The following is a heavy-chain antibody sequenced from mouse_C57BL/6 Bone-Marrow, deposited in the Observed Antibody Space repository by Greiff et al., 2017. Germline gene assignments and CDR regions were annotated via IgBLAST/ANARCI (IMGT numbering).Heavy chain of an antibody. CDR3: AGLYYGNYVGFAY. CDR1: GFNIKNTY. Sequence: VQLQQSVAELVRPGASVKLSCTASGFNIKNTYMHWVKQRPEQGLEWIGRIDPANGNTKYAPKFQGKATITADTSSNTAYLQLSSLTSENTAIYYCAGLYYGNYVGFAYWGQGTLVTVSA. CDR2: IDPANGNT. V-gene: IGHV14-3*01. J-gene: IGHJ3*01. D-gene: IGHD2-1*01.